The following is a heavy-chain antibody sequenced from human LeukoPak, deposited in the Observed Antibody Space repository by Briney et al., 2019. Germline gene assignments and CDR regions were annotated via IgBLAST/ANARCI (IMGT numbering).Heavy chain of an antibody. CDR3: ARDSGVAWLTPTTGTTAY. Sequence: SVKVSCKASGGTFSSYAISWVRQAPGQGLEWMGGIIPIFGTANYAQKFQGRVTITTDESTSTAYMELSSLRAEDTAVYYCARDSGVAWLTPTTGTTAYWGQGTLVTVSS. J-gene: IGHJ4*02. V-gene: IGHV1-69*05. CDR1: GGTFSSYA. CDR2: IIPIFGTA. D-gene: IGHD1-1*01.